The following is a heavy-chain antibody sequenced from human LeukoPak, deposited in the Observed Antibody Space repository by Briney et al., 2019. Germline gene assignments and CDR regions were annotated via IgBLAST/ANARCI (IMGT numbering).Heavy chain of an antibody. CDR1: GYTLTELS. CDR2: FDPEDGET. D-gene: IGHD6-19*01. J-gene: IGHJ4*02. CDR3: ALGGSSGWYTDY. Sequence: ASVKVSCKVSGYTLTELSMHWVRQAPGKGLEWMGGFDPEDGETIYAQKFQGRVTMTEDTSTDTAYMELSSLRSEDTAVYYCALGGSSGWYTDYWGQGTLVTVSS. V-gene: IGHV1-24*01.